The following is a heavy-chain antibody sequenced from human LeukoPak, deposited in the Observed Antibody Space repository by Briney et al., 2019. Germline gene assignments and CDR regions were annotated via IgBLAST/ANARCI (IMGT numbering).Heavy chain of an antibody. CDR2: MNPNSGNT. Sequence: ASVKVSCKASGYTFTSYDINWVRQATGQGLEWMGWMNPNSGNTGYAQKFQGRVTITRNTSISTAYVELSSLRSEDTAVYYCARGPLPSSNYGYYYYYYMDVWGKGTTVTVSS. J-gene: IGHJ6*03. V-gene: IGHV1-8*03. D-gene: IGHD4-11*01. CDR1: GYTFTSYD. CDR3: ARGPLPSSNYGYYYYYYMDV.